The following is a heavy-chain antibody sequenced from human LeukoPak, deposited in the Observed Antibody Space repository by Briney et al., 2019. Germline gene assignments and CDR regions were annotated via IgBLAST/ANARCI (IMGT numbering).Heavy chain of an antibody. D-gene: IGHD2-2*01. CDR3: ARRKGPAAILYYYYYGMDV. J-gene: IGHJ6*02. V-gene: IGHV1-8*01. CDR1: GYTFTSYD. Sequence: SVKVSCKASGYTFTSYDINWVRQATGRGLEWMGWMNPNSGNTGYAQKFQGRVTMTRNTSISTAYMVLSSLRSEDTAVYYCARRKGPAAILYYYYYGMDVWGQGTTVTVSS. CDR2: MNPNSGNT.